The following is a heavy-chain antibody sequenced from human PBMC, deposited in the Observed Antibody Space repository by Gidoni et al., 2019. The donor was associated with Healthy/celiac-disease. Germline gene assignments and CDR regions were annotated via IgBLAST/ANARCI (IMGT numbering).Heavy chain of an antibody. CDR2: IRAYNGNT. CDR3: ARDWTRYCSGGSGYRNWFDP. V-gene: IGHV1-18*01. J-gene: IGHJ5*02. Sequence: QVQLVQCAAEVKKPGASVKVACYASGYTITSYGISWVRQAPGQGLEWMGWIRAYNGNTNDAQKLQGRVTMTTDTSRSTAYMKLSILRSDDTAVYYCARDWTRYCSGGSGYRNWFDPWGQGTLVTVSS. CDR1: GYTITSYG. D-gene: IGHD2-15*01.